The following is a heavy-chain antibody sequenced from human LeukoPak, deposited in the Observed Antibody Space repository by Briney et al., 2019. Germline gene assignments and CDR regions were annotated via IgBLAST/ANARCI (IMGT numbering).Heavy chain of an antibody. CDR1: GYTFTSYV. J-gene: IGHJ6*02. CDR2: INTNTGNP. D-gene: IGHD2-15*01. V-gene: IGHV7-4-1*02. CDR3: ARVVAATSYYYYYGMDV. Sequence: ASVKVSCKASGYTFTSYVMNWVRQAPGQGLEWMGWINTNTGNPTYAQGFTGRFVFSLDTSVSTAYLQISSLKAEDTAVYYCARVVAATSYYYYYGMDVWGQGTTVTVSS.